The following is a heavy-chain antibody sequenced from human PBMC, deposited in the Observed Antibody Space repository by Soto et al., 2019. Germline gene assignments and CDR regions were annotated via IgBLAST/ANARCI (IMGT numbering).Heavy chain of an antibody. CDR2: IYHSGNT. CDR1: SGSISSGDYY. Sequence: PSETLSLTCTVSSGSISSGDYYWSWIRQSPEKGLEWIGCIYHSGNTDYNPSLKSRLTISVDISKNQFSLGLTSVTAADTAVYYCASSALSPQYYGMDVWGQGTTVTVSS. J-gene: IGHJ6*02. CDR3: ASSALSPQYYGMDV. V-gene: IGHV4-30-4*01.